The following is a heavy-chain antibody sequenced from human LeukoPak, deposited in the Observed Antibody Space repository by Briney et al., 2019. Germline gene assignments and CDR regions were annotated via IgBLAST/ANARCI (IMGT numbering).Heavy chain of an antibody. J-gene: IGHJ4*02. D-gene: IGHD6-13*01. V-gene: IGHV3-30*18. CDR3: AKDRQQLAYLFDY. CDR1: GFTFSSHG. Sequence: GGSLRLSCAASGFTFSSHGMHWVRQAPGKGLEWVAVISYDENNKYYADSVKGRFTISRDNSKNTLYLQMNSLRAEDTAVYYCAKDRQQLAYLFDYWGQGTLVTVLS. CDR2: ISYDENNK.